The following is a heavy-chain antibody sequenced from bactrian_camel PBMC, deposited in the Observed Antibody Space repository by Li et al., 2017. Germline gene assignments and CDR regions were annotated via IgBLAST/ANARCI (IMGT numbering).Heavy chain of an antibody. V-gene: IGHV3-2*01. CDR1: GFSGSTYY. J-gene: IGHJ4*01. CDR3: TTGGHHGPYNY. CDR2: ISGDGNIT. Sequence: HVQLVESGGGVVQAGGSLRLSCAVSGFSGSTYYMSWVRQAPGKGPEWVSTISGDGNITYYTDSVKGRFTMTRGNAKNTLYLQMNSLKTEDTAVYYCTTGGHHGPYNYWGQGTQVTVS.